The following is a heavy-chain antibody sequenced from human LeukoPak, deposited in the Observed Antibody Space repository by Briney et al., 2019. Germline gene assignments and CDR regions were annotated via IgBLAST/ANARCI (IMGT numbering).Heavy chain of an antibody. Sequence: SETLSLTCTVSGGSISSGDYYWSWIRQPPGKGLEWIGYIYYSGSTYYNPSLKSRVTISVDTSKNQFSLKLSSVTAADTAVYYCAREGRELLSNDDYWGQGTLVTVSS. D-gene: IGHD3-10*01. CDR1: GGSISSGDYY. CDR2: IYYSGST. J-gene: IGHJ4*02. V-gene: IGHV4-30-4*01. CDR3: AREGRELLSNDDY.